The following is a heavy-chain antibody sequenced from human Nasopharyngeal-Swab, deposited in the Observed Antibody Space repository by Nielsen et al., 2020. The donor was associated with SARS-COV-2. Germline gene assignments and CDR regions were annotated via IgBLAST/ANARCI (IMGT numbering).Heavy chain of an antibody. Sequence: GGSLRLSCAASGFTFADYAMHWVRQAPGKGLEWVSGISWNSGSIGYADSVKGRFTISRDNAKNSLYLQMNSLRAEDTALYYCAKDTFHYYGDYYGMDVWGQGTTVTVSS. V-gene: IGHV3-9*01. CDR1: GFTFADYA. CDR3: AKDTFHYYGDYYGMDV. J-gene: IGHJ6*02. CDR2: ISWNSGSI. D-gene: IGHD3-10*01.